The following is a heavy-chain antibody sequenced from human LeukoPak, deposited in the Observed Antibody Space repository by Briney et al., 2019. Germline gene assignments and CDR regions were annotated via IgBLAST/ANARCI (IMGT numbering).Heavy chain of an antibody. CDR3: ARDQYYYGSAEGY. J-gene: IGHJ4*02. CDR2: INAGNGNT. V-gene: IGHV1-3*01. Sequence: ASVKVSCKACGYTFPSYALHWVGQAPGQRLEGMGWINAGNGNTKYSQKFQGRVTITRDTSASTAYMELSSLRSEDTAVYYCARDQYYYGSAEGYWGQGTLVTVSS. D-gene: IGHD3-10*01. CDR1: GYTFPSYA.